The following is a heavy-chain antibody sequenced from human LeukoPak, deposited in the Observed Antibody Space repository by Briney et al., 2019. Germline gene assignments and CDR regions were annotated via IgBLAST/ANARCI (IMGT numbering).Heavy chain of an antibody. CDR3: ARVYQDIVVVVAAPSGLYY. CDR1: GGTFSSYA. Sequence: ASVRLSCKASGGTFSSYAMSWVRQAPGQGLEWMGRIIPILGIANYAQKFQGRVMITADKSASTAYMELSSLRSEDTAVYHCARVYQDIVVVVAAPSGLYYWGQGSLVTVSS. D-gene: IGHD2-15*01. V-gene: IGHV1-69*04. J-gene: IGHJ4*02. CDR2: IIPILGIA.